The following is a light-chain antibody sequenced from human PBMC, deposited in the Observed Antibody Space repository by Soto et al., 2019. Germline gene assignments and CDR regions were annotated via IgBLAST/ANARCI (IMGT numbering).Light chain of an antibody. J-gene: IGKJ3*01. CDR1: QGISRW. CDR3: QQADSPYT. V-gene: IGKV1-12*01. Sequence: DIQMTQSPSSVSASVGDRVTITCRASQGISRWLAWYQKKPGKAPKLLIYAASSLQSGVPSRFSGSGSGTDFTLTISSLQLEDLATYYCQQADSPYTFGPGTKVDV. CDR2: AAS.